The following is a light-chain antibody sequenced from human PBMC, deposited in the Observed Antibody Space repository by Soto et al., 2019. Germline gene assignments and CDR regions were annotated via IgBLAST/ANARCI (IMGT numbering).Light chain of an antibody. V-gene: IGLV1-40*01. J-gene: IGLJ1*01. CDR1: SSNIGAGYD. CDR3: LSYDSSMSARYV. Sequence: QSVLTQPPSVSGAPGQRVTISCTGSSSNIGAGYDVHWYQQLPGTAPKLLIYGNSNRPSGVPDRFSGSKSGTSSSVAVTGLQAEDEDDYYCLSYDSSMSARYVFGSGTKVTVL. CDR2: GNS.